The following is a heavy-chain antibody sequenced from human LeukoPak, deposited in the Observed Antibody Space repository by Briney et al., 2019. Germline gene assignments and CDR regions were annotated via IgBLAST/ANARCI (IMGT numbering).Heavy chain of an antibody. CDR2: IHYSGTT. V-gene: IGHV4-59*08. CDR3: ATGRSIRYFDY. D-gene: IGHD4-17*01. Sequence: SETLSLTCTVSGVSIFSYYWTWIRQPPGQGLEWIGYIHYSGTTNYNPSLKSRVSISIDTSRSQFSLKLTSATAADTAIYYCATGRSIRYFDYWGQGTLLSVSS. CDR1: GVSIFSYY. J-gene: IGHJ4*02.